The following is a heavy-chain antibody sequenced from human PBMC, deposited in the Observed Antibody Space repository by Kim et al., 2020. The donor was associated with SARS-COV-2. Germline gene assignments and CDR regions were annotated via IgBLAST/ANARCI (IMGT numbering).Heavy chain of an antibody. D-gene: IGHD6-13*01. CDR3: AKGGRAAGTPQYYYYYYMDV. CDR2: ISGSGGST. CDR1: GFTFSSYA. J-gene: IGHJ6*03. V-gene: IGHV3-23*01. Sequence: GGSLRLSCAASGFTFSSYAMSWVRQAPGKGLEWVSAISGSGGSTYYADSVKGRFTISRDNSKNTLYLQMNSLRAEDTAVYYCAKGGRAAGTPQYYYYYYMDVWGKGTTVTVSS.